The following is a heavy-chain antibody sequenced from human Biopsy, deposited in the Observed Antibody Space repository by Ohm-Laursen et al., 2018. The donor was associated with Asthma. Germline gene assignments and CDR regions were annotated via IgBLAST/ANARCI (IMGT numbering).Heavy chain of an antibody. D-gene: IGHD2-15*01. Sequence: LSLTCAASGFTFSRYDMSWVRQAPGKGLEWVSAISGSGDSTYYADSVKGRFTISRDNSKNTLHLQMNSLRAEDTAVYYCAKAREDIVVVVAVSDSWGQGTLVTVSS. CDR1: GFTFSRYD. CDR2: ISGSGDST. V-gene: IGHV3-23*01. CDR3: AKAREDIVVVVAVSDS. J-gene: IGHJ4*02.